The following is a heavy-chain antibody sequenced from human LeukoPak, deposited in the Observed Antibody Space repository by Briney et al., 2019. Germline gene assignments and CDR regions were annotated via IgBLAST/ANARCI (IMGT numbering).Heavy chain of an antibody. Sequence: GRSLRLSCAASGFTFSSYAMHWVGQAPGKGLEWVAVISYDGSNKYYADSVKGRFTISRDNSKNTLYLRMISLRAEDTAVYYCARGSEITMVRGVLDYWGQGTLVTVSS. J-gene: IGHJ4*02. CDR2: ISYDGSNK. CDR3: ARGSEITMVRGVLDY. V-gene: IGHV3-30-3*01. D-gene: IGHD3-10*01. CDR1: GFTFSSYA.